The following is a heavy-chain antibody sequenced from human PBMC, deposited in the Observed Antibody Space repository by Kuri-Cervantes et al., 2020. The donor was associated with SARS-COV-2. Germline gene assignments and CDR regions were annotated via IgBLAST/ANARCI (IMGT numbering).Heavy chain of an antibody. J-gene: IGHJ4*02. Sequence: GGSLRLSCAASGFTSSSYSMNWVRQAPGKGLEWVSSISSSSSYIYYADSVKGRFTISRDNAKNSLYLQMNSLRAEDTAVYYCARDSLDWFIPLDYWGQGTLVTVSS. V-gene: IGHV3-21*01. CDR3: ARDSLDWFIPLDY. D-gene: IGHD3-9*01. CDR2: ISSSSSYI. CDR1: GFTSSSYS.